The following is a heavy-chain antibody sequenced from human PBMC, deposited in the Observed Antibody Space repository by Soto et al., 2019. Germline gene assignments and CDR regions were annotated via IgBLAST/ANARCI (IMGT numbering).Heavy chain of an antibody. Sequence: QVQLVQSGAEVKKPGASVKISCKASGYSFTTFYVHWVRQAPGQGPEWMGVLTPSSGTRSFSPQFQAGVTMTRDTSTSTVYMALTSLRSEYVAVYYCARGGRYTYGHFDSWGQGTLVTVSS. CDR1: GYSFTTFY. J-gene: IGHJ4*02. V-gene: IGHV1-46*01. D-gene: IGHD5-18*01. CDR2: LTPSSGTR. CDR3: ARGGRYTYGHFDS.